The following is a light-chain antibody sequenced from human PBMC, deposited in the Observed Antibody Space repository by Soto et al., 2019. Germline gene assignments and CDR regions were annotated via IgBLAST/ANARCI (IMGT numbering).Light chain of an antibody. J-gene: IGLJ1*01. CDR1: SSDVGGYNF. Sequence: QSALTQPPSASGSPGQSVTISCTGTSSDVGGYNFVSWYQQHPDKAPKLMIYEVNKRPSGVPNRFSGSKSGNTASLTVSGLQAEYEADYYCSSYAGNNNRYVFGTGTKVTVL. CDR2: EVN. V-gene: IGLV2-8*01. CDR3: SSYAGNNNRYV.